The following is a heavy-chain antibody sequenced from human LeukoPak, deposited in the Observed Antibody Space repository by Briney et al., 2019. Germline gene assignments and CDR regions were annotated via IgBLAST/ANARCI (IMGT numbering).Heavy chain of an antibody. CDR3: ARASLAYCGGDCYHYDAFDI. Sequence: SETLSRTCTVSGGSISSYYWSWIRQPAGKGLEWIGRIYTSGSTNYNPSLKSRVTMSVDTSKNQFSLKLSSVTAADTAVYYCARASLAYCGGDCYHYDAFDIWGQGTIVTVSS. D-gene: IGHD2-21*02. V-gene: IGHV4-4*07. CDR1: GGSISSYY. J-gene: IGHJ3*02. CDR2: IYTSGST.